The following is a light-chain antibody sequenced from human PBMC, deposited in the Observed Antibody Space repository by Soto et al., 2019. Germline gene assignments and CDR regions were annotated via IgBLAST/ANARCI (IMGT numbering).Light chain of an antibody. Sequence: QSALTQPRSVSGSPGQSVAISCTGTSSDVGGYNYVSWYQQYPGKAPKLIIYEVSKRPSGVPDRFSGSKSGNTASLTISGVQAEDEADYYCCSYAGSPYVFGTGTKVTVL. V-gene: IGLV2-11*01. CDR3: CSYAGSPYV. J-gene: IGLJ1*01. CDR1: SSDVGGYNY. CDR2: EVS.